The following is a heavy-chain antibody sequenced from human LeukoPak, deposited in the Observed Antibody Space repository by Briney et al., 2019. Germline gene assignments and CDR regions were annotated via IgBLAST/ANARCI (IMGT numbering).Heavy chain of an antibody. CDR1: GLTFSNYW. CDR2: INPDGSTT. D-gene: IGHD6-13*01. Sequence: GGSLRLSCAASGLTFSNYWMHWVRQDPGKGLVRVSFINPDGSTTNYADSVKGRFTISRDNAKNALYLQMNSLRAEDTAVYYCASGYSSSWYGGRYFDYWGQGTLVTVSS. CDR3: ASGYSSSWYGGRYFDY. V-gene: IGHV3-74*01. J-gene: IGHJ4*02.